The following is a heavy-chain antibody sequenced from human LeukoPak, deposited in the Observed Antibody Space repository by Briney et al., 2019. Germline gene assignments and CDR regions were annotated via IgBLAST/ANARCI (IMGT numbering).Heavy chain of an antibody. CDR3: ARVGAHFHWFLDL. CDR1: GFTFSTYA. J-gene: IGHJ2*01. V-gene: IGHV3-23*01. D-gene: IGHD4/OR15-4a*01. Sequence: GGSLRLSCPASGFTFSTYAMSWVRQAPGKGLEWVSGISGSGGSTNYADSVKGRFTISRDDSRSTLFLHMNSLKAEYTAIYYCARVGAHFHWFLDLWGRGTLVAVSS. CDR2: ISGSGGST.